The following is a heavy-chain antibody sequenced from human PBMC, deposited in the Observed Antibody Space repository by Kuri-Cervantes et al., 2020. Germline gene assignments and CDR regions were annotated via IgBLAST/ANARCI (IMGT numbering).Heavy chain of an antibody. CDR1: GGSISSGSYY. CDR2: IYTSGST. CDR3: AGAQEMAKWGGFDY. J-gene: IGHJ4*02. Sequence: LRLSCTVSGGSISSGSYYWSWIRQPAGKGLEWIGRIYTSGSTNYNPSLKSRVTISVDTSKNQFSLKLSSVTAADTAVYYCAGAQEMAKWGGFDYWGQGTLVTVSS. D-gene: IGHD5-24*01. V-gene: IGHV4-61*02.